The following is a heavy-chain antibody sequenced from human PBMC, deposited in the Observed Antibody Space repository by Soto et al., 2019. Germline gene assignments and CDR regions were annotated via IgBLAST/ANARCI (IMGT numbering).Heavy chain of an antibody. V-gene: IGHV3-23*04. J-gene: IGHJ4*02. Sequence: EVQLVESGGGLVQPGGSLRLSCAASGFTFSSYAMSWVRQAPGKGLEWVSAISGSGGSTYYADSVKGRFTISRDNSKNTLYLQMNSLRAEDTAVYYCAKRRRYYYDSSGYYYFDYWGQGTLVTVSS. CDR3: AKRRRYYYDSSGYYYFDY. D-gene: IGHD3-22*01. CDR2: ISGSGGST. CDR1: GFTFSSYA.